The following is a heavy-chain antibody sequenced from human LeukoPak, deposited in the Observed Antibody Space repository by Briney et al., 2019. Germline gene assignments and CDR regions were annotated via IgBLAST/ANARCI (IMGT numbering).Heavy chain of an antibody. J-gene: IGHJ5*02. D-gene: IGHD3-10*01. CDR2: IYTSGST. V-gene: IGHV4-61*02. CDR3: ASWGVRGVIGTHNWFDP. CDR1: GGSISSGSYY. Sequence: SETLSLTCTVSGGSISSGSYYWSWIRQPAGKGLEWIGRIYTSGSTNYNPSLKSRVTISVDTSKNQFSLKLSSVTAADTGVYYCASWGVRGVIGTHNWFDPWGQGTLVTVSS.